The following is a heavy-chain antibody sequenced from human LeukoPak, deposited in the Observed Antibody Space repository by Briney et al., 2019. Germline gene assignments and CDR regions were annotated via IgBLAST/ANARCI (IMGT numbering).Heavy chain of an antibody. Sequence: SETLSLTCTVSGGSISSYYWSWIRQPPGKGLEWIGEINHSGSTNYNPSLKSRVTISVDTSKNQFSLKLSSVTAADTAVYYCARNSYVWGSYRFDYWGQGTLVTVSS. CDR1: GGSISSYY. CDR3: ARNSYVWGSYRFDY. J-gene: IGHJ4*02. V-gene: IGHV4-34*01. CDR2: INHSGST. D-gene: IGHD3-16*02.